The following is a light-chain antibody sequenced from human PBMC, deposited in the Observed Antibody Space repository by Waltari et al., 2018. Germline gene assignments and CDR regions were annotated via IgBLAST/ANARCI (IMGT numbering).Light chain of an antibody. CDR2: AAS. J-gene: IGKJ4*01. V-gene: IGKV1-39*01. Sequence: IQMSQSPSSLTASVGVSVTITCRAIQTISAYVSWYQQKPGKVPKLLIYAASSLQSRVPSRFSGSGSGTDFTLPITSLQPKALATYSCQQTYMIPLTFGGWTKLEI. CDR1: QTISAY. CDR3: QQTYMIPLT.